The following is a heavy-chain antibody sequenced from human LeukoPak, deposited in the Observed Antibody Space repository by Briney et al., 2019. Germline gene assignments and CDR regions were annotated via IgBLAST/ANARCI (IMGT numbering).Heavy chain of an antibody. CDR1: GFTFSNAW. V-gene: IGHV3-15*01. CDR2: IKSKTDGGTT. D-gene: IGHD6-19*01. J-gene: IGHJ4*02. Sequence: GGSLRLSCAASGFTFSNAWMSWVRQAPGKGLEWVGRIKSKTDGGTTDYAAPVKDRFTISRDDPKNTVYLQMNSLRTEDTAVYYCAKGPLTEVAGTTWDYWGQGTLVTVSS. CDR3: AKGPLTEVAGTTWDY.